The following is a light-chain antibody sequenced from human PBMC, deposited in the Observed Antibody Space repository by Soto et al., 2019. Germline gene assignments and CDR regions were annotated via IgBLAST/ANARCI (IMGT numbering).Light chain of an antibody. CDR2: GNS. CDR1: SSNIGAGYD. J-gene: IGLJ2*01. Sequence: QAVVTQPPSVSGAPGQRVTISCTGSSSNIGAGYDVHWYQQLPGTAPKLLIYGNSNRPSGVPDRFSGSKSGTSASLAITGLRAEDEADYYCQSYDSSLSGYVVFGGGTQLTVL. CDR3: QSYDSSLSGYVV. V-gene: IGLV1-40*01.